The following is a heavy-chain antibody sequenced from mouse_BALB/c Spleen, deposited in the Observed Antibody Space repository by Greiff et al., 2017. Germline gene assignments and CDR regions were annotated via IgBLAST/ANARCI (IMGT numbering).Heavy chain of an antibody. CDR2: INSNGGST. Sequence: EVKLVESGGGLVQPGGSLKLSCAASGFTFSSYGMSWVRQTPDKRLELVATINSNGGSTYYPDSVKGRFTISRDNAKNTLYLQMSSLKSEDTAMYYCARIYYDYDGAMDYWGQGTSVTVSS. D-gene: IGHD2-4*01. CDR3: ARIYYDYDGAMDY. V-gene: IGHV5-6-3*01. J-gene: IGHJ4*01. CDR1: GFTFSSYG.